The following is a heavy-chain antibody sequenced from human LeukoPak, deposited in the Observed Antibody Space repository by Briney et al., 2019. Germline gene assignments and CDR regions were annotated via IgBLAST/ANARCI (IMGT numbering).Heavy chain of an antibody. CDR2: IKQDGSEK. CDR3: ARESYSSSWYVPYYYYSYMDV. V-gene: IGHV3-7*01. Sequence: GWSLRLSCAASGFNYSSYWLSWVHEAPGKGLEGVANIKQDGSEKYYVDSVKGRFTTSRDNAKNSLYLQMNSLRAEDTAVYYCARESYSSSWYVPYYYYSYMDVWGKGTTVTISS. D-gene: IGHD6-13*01. CDR1: GFNYSSYW. J-gene: IGHJ6*03.